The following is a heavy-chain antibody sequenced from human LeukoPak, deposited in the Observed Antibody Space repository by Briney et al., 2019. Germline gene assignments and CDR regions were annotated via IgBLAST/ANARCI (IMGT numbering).Heavy chain of an antibody. V-gene: IGHV3-21*01. CDR1: GFTFSSYT. CDR3: ARDLEDYNNYGEMAI. CDR2: ISTSSSYK. J-gene: IGHJ4*02. D-gene: IGHD4-11*01. Sequence: PGGSLRLSCAVSGFTFSSYTMNWVRQAPGKGLEWISTISTSSSYKYYADSVKGRFTISRDNAKNSLYLQMNSLRAEDMAVYYCARDLEDYNNYGEMAIWGQGTLVAVSS.